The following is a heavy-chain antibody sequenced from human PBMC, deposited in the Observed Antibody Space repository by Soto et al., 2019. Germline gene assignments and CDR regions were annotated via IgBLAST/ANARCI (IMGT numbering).Heavy chain of an antibody. CDR2: IIHSGST. CDR3: ARGPRDGYNLGIFVY. Sequence: SETLSLTCAVYGGSFSGYYWSWIRQPPGKGREWIGEIIHSGSTNYNRSLKSRATISVDTSKNQFSLKLSSVTAADTAVYYCARGPRDGYNLGIFVYWGQGTLVTVSS. V-gene: IGHV4-34*01. J-gene: IGHJ4*02. CDR1: GGSFSGYY. D-gene: IGHD5-12*01.